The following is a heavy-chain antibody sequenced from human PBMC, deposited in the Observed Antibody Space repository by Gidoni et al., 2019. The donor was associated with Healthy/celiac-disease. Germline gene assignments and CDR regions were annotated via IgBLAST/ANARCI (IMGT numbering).Heavy chain of an antibody. CDR2: IKSKTDGGTT. V-gene: IGHV3-15*01. CDR3: TTEIQLWSYYFDY. CDR1: GFTFSNAW. J-gene: IGHJ4*02. D-gene: IGHD5-18*01. Sequence: EVQLVESGGGLVKPGGSLRLSCAASGFTFSNAWMSWVRQAPGKGLEWVGRIKSKTDGGTTDYAAPVKGRFTISRDDSKNTLYLQMNSLKTEDTAVYYCTTEIQLWSYYFDYWGQGTLVTVSS.